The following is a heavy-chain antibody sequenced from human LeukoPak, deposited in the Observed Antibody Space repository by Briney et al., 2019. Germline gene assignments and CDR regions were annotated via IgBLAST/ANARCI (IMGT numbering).Heavy chain of an antibody. CDR2: ISYDGSNK. V-gene: IGHV3-30*18. D-gene: IGHD3-10*01. CDR1: RFTFSRYG. CDR3: AKGLSGSPPPY. Sequence: AGRSLRLSCAASRFTFSRYGMPWVRQAPGKGLEWVAVISYDGSNKYYVDSVKGRFTISRDNSKNTLYLQMNSLRAEDTAVYYCAKGLSGSPPPYWGQGTLVTVSS. J-gene: IGHJ4*02.